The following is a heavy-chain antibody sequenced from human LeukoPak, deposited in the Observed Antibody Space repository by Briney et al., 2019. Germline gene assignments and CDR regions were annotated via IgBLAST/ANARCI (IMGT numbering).Heavy chain of an antibody. CDR1: GGSISSYY. V-gene: IGHV4-4*08. Sequence: SETLSLTCTVSGGSISSYYWSWIRQPPGKGLEWIGYIYKSESTNYNPSLKSRVTMSVDTSKNQFSLKVSSVTAADTAVYYCARDSGLEVRGVISLDYWGQGTLVTVSS. J-gene: IGHJ4*02. CDR2: IYKSEST. D-gene: IGHD3-10*01. CDR3: ARDSGLEVRGVISLDY.